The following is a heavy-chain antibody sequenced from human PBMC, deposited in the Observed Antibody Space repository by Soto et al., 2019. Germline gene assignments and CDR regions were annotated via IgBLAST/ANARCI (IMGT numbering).Heavy chain of an antibody. CDR2: IYWDDDE. CDR1: GFSLTTNGVG. CDR3: AHRNIVTSGPDAFDI. Sequence: QITLKESGPTLVKPTQTLTLTCTVSGFSLTTNGVGVAWIRQPPGKALECLALIYWDDDERYSPSLESRLTITRDTSKSQVALTMTNVDPADTATYYCAHRNIVTSGPDAFDIWGQGTGVTVSS. J-gene: IGHJ3*02. V-gene: IGHV2-5*02. D-gene: IGHD3-16*02.